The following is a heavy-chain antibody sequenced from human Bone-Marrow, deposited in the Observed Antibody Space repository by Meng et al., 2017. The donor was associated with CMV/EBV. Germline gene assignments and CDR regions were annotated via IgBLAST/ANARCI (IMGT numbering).Heavy chain of an antibody. V-gene: IGHV1-18*01. CDR3: ARDRVMIVQKFSFDY. Sequence: ASVKVSCKASGYTFNRYGFSWVRQAPGQGLEWMGWISAYYGNTNYAQKLQGRVTMTTDTSTSTAYRELSSLRSEDTAVYYCARDRVMIVQKFSFDYWGQGTLVTFSS. J-gene: IGHJ4*02. CDR1: GYTFNRYG. D-gene: IGHD3-22*01. CDR2: ISAYYGNT.